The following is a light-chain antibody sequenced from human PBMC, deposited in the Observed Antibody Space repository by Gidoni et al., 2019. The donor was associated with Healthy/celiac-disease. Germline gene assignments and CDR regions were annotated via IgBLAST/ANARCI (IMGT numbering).Light chain of an antibody. CDR2: LGS. J-gene: IGKJ4*01. CDR1: QSVLHSNGYNY. Sequence: DIVMTQSPLSLPVTPVEPAAISCRSSQSVLHSNGYNYLDWYLQKPGQAPQLLIYLGSNRASGVPDRFSGSGSGTDFTLKISRVEAEDVGVYYCMQALQAPLTFGGGTKVEIK. CDR3: MQALQAPLT. V-gene: IGKV2-28*01.